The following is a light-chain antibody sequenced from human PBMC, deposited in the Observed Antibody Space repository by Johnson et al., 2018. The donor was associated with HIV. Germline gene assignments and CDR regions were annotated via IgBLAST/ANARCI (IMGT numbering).Light chain of an antibody. CDR3: RTWDSSLSAAGV. CDR2: DNN. Sequence: QSVLTQPPSVSAAPGQRVTIYCSGSRSNTGRNYASCYQQLPGTAPKLLIYDNNKRPSGIPDRFSGSKSGPSATLAITGLQPGDEADYYCRTWDSSLSAAGVFGTGTKVTVL. CDR1: RSNTGRNY. V-gene: IGLV1-51*01. J-gene: IGLJ1*01.